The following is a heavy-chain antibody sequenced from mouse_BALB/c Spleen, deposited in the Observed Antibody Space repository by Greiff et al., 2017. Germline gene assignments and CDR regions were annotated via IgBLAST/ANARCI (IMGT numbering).Heavy chain of an antibody. V-gene: IGHV3-8*02. D-gene: IGHD1-1*01. CDR1: GDSITSGY. CDR2: ISYSGST. J-gene: IGHJ2*01. Sequence: EVQLQQSGPSLVKPSQTLSLTCSVTGDSITSGYWNWIRKFPGNKLEYMGYISYSGSTYYNPSLKSRISITRDTSKNQYYLQLNSVTTEDTATYYCARWATTVVAPYYFDYWGQGTTLTVSS. CDR3: ARWATTVVAPYYFDY.